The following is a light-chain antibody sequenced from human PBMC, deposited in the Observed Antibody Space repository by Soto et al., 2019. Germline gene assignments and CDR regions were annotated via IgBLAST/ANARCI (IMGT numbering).Light chain of an antibody. V-gene: IGKV1-17*01. CDR1: QGIRNG. J-gene: IGKJ4*01. CDR3: LQHNSYPLT. Sequence: DIQMTQSPSSLSVSVGDRVTITCRASQGIRNGLGWYQQKPGKAPKRLIYAASSLQSGVPSRFSGSGSGTEFTLTISSLQPEDFATYYCLQHNSYPLTFAGGTKVDI. CDR2: AAS.